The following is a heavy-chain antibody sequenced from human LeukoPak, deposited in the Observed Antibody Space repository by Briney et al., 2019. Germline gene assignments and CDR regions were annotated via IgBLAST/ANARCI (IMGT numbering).Heavy chain of an antibody. CDR3: AKAARRSTLYCTGGVCYFDY. CDR1: GFTFSSYA. D-gene: IGHD2-8*02. CDR2: ISGSGGST. Sequence: PGGSLRLSCAASGFTFSSYAMSWVRQAPGKGLEWVSAISGSGGSTYYADSVKGRFTISRDNSKNTLYLQMNSLGAEDTAVYYCAKAARRSTLYCTGGVCYFDYWGQGTLVTVSS. J-gene: IGHJ4*02. V-gene: IGHV3-23*01.